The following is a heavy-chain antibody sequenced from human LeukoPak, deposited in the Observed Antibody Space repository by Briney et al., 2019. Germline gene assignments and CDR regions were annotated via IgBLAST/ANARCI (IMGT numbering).Heavy chain of an antibody. J-gene: IGHJ4*02. CDR1: GFTLSNAW. D-gene: IGHD3-9*01. Sequence: PGGSLRLSCAASGFTLSNAWMHWVRQAPGKGPVWVSRINSDGTSTSYANSVKGRFTISRDNSKNTLYLQMNSLRAEDTAVYYCAKLTATPHYWGQGTLVTVSS. CDR3: AKLTATPHY. V-gene: IGHV3-74*01. CDR2: INSDGTST.